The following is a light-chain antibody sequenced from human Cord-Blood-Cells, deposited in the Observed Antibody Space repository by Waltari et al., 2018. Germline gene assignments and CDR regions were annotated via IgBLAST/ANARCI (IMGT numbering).Light chain of an antibody. CDR3: QQYYSTPPT. CDR1: QSVLYSSNNKNY. V-gene: IGKV4-1*01. CDR2: WAS. Sequence: DIVMTQSPDSLAVSLGERATINCKSRQSVLYSSNNKNYLAWYQQKPGQPPKLHIYWASTRESGVPDRFSGSGSGTDFTLTISSLQAEDVAVYYCQQYYSTPPTFGGGTKVEIK. J-gene: IGKJ4*01.